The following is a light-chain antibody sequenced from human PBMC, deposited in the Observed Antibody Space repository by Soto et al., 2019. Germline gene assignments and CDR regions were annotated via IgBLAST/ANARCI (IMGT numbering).Light chain of an antibody. CDR2: AAS. CDR1: QGIRSY. V-gene: IGKV1-27*01. J-gene: IGKJ3*01. CDR3: QKYNSLLT. Sequence: DIQMTQSPSSLSASVGDRVTITCRASQGIRSYLAWYQQKPGKIPKLLIYAASTLHSGVPSRFSGSGSGTDFTLTISSLQPEDVATYYCQKYNSLLTFGPGTKVDIK.